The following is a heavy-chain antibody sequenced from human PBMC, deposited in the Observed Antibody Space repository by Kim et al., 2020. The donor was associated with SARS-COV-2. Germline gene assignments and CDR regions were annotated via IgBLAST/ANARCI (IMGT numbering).Heavy chain of an antibody. CDR2: IDWDDDK. CDR3: VRIASATVDY. V-gene: IGHV2-70*11. J-gene: IGHJ4*02. CDR1: GFSLSTSGMS. Sequence: SGPTLVKPTQTLTLTCTFSGFSLSTSGMSVSWIRQPPGKALEWLARIDWDDDKYFSTSLKTRLTISKDTSKNQVVLTMTNMDPVDTATYYCVRIASATVDYWGQGTLVTVSS.